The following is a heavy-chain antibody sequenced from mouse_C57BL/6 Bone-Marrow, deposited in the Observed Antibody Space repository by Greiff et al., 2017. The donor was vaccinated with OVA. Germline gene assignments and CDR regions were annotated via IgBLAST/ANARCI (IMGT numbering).Heavy chain of an antibody. Sequence: EVQVVESGGGLVQPGGSLKLSCAASGFTFSDYGMAWVRQAPRKGPEWVAFISNLAYSIYYADTVTGRFTISRENAKNTLYLEMSSLRSEDTAMYYCARRGDPLAMDYWGQGTSVTVSS. CDR1: GFTFSDYG. J-gene: IGHJ4*01. CDR2: ISNLAYSI. CDR3: ARRGDPLAMDY. V-gene: IGHV5-15*01.